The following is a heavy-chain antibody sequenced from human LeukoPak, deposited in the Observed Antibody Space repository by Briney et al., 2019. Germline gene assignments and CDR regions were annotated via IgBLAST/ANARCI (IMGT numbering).Heavy chain of an antibody. V-gene: IGHV4-30-2*01. CDR1: GGSISSGGYS. D-gene: IGHD5-18*01. CDR2: IYHSGST. CDR3: ARASRHGYEPGGFDY. J-gene: IGHJ4*02. Sequence: PSETLSLTCAVSGGSISSGGYSWSWIRQPPGKGLEWIGYIYHSGSTYYNPSLKSRVTISVDRSKNQFSLKLSSVTAADTAVYYCARASRHGYEPGGFDYWGQGTLVTVSS.